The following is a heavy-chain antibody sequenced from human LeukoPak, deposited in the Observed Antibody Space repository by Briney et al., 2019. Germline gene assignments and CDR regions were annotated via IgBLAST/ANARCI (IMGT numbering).Heavy chain of an antibody. CDR3: ARGYNLFDY. V-gene: IGHV4-34*01. Sequence: AETLSLTCAVYGGSFSGYYWSWIRQPPGNGLEWIGEINHSGSTNYNPSLKSRVTISVDTSKNQFSLKLSSVSAADTAVYYCARGYNLFDYWGQGTLVTVSS. CDR1: GGSFSGYY. D-gene: IGHD5-24*01. CDR2: INHSGST. J-gene: IGHJ4*02.